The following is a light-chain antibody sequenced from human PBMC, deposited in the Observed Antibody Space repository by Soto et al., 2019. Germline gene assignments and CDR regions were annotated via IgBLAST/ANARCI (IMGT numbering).Light chain of an antibody. CDR3: QPYNNWPLT. J-gene: IGKJ4*01. CDR2: GAS. CDR1: QSFRGL. Sequence: EVVLTHSPVTLSLSPGEIATISCRASQSFRGLLAWYQQKPGQAPRLLIYGASTRATGIPARFSGSGSGAEFTLTINSLQSEDFAVYYCQPYNNWPLTFGGGTKVDIK. V-gene: IGKV3D-15*01.